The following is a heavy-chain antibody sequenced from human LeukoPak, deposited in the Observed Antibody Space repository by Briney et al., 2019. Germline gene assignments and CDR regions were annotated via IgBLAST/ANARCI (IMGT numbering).Heavy chain of an antibody. D-gene: IGHD4-23*01. CDR3: AKSPTVDAAFDI. CDR1: GFTFSSYA. Sequence: GGSLRLSCAASGFTFSSYAMNWVRQAPGKGLEWVSGIGYTGDSTFYADSVKGRFTVSRDSSENTLFLHMNSLRAEDTALYYCAKSPTVDAAFDIWGQGTMVTVSS. CDR2: IGYTGDST. J-gene: IGHJ3*02. V-gene: IGHV3-23*01.